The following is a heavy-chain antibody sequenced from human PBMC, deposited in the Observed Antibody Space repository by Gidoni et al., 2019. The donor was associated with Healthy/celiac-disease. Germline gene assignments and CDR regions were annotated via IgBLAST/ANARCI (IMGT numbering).Heavy chain of an antibody. CDR3: ARSYGYTDY. Sequence: QLQLQESGPGLVKPSETLSLTCTVPGGSISSRSYYWGWIRQPPGKGLEWIGSIYYSGSTYYNPSLKRRVTISVDTSKNQFSLKLSPVTAADTAVYYCARSYGYTDYWGQGTLVTVSS. CDR2: IYYSGST. J-gene: IGHJ4*02. V-gene: IGHV4-39*01. CDR1: GGSISSRSYY. D-gene: IGHD5-12*01.